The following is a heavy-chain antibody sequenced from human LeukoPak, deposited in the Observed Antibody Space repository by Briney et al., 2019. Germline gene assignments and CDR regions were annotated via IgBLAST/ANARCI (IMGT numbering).Heavy chain of an antibody. CDR1: GFTFSSYW. V-gene: IGHV3-7*01. J-gene: IGHJ4*02. Sequence: GGSLRLSCAASGFTFSSYWMTWVRQAPGKGLEWVANINQDGSQNYYVDSVKGRFTISRDYAKNSLNLQMNSLRAEDTAVYYCARSPTDFWSGYFDYWGQGTLVTVSS. CDR3: ARSPTDFWSGYFDY. D-gene: IGHD3-3*01. CDR2: INQDGSQN.